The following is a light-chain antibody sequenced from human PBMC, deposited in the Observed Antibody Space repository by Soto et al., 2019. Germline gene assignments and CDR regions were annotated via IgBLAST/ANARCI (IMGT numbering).Light chain of an antibody. V-gene: IGKV1-39*01. CDR2: GGS. J-gene: IGKJ3*01. CDR1: QNIHRF. Sequence: DIQMTQSPSSLAASVGERVTITCRASQNIHRFLNWYQQKPGRAPQVLIYGGSALQSGVPSRFSGSGSGTDFTLTISRLQPEDFASYFCQQSYNIPFTFGPGTRVDI. CDR3: QQSYNIPFT.